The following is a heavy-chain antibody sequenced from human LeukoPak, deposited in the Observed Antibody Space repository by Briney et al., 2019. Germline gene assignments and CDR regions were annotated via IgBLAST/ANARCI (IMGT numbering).Heavy chain of an antibody. CDR3: ARAVDSSGYYYVHFDY. J-gene: IGHJ4*02. V-gene: IGHV4-34*01. CDR1: GVSFSGYY. CDR2: INHSGST. Sequence: SETLSLTCAVYGVSFSGYYWSWIRQPPGKGLEWIGEINHSGSTNYNPSLKSRVTISVDTSKNQFSLKLSSVTAADTAVYYCARAVDSSGYYYVHFDYWGQGTLVTVSS. D-gene: IGHD3-22*01.